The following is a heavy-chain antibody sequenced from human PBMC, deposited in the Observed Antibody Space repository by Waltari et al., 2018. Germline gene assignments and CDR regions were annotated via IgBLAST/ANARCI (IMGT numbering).Heavy chain of an antibody. CDR3: AKYSSSSGGADWYFDL. CDR2: ISGSGSNA. D-gene: IGHD4-4*01. J-gene: IGHJ2*01. CDR1: GFTLSNYW. Sequence: EEQLVESGGGLVQPGGSLRLSCAASGFTLSNYWIPWVRQAPGKGLVWVSRISGSGSNANYADSVRGRFTISRDNAKNTAYLQMNSLTVEDTAVYYCAKYSSSSGGADWYFDLWGRGSLLTVSS. V-gene: IGHV3-74*01.